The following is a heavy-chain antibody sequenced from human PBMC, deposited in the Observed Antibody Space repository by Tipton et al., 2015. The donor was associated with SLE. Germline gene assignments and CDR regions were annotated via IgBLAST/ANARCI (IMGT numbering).Heavy chain of an antibody. CDR2: INQDGSEQ. Sequence: SLRLSCAASRLSISNNWMSWVRQAPGKGLEWVAHINQDGSEQYYVDSVKGRFTIYRDNAKSSLYLQMNSLRAEDTAVYYCARGQPAAIFDYWGQGTLVTVSS. D-gene: IGHD2-2*01. CDR1: RLSISNNW. J-gene: IGHJ4*02. CDR3: ARGQPAAIFDY. V-gene: IGHV3-7*01.